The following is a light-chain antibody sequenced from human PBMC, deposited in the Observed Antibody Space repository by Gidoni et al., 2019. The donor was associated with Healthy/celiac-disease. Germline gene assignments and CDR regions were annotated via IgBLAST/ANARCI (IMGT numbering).Light chain of an antibody. V-gene: IGLV2-8*01. J-gene: IGLJ1*01. CDR2: EVP. CDR1: IRDVGGYNY. Sequence: HSALTQPPYASGSHGQSLPISCTGTIRDVGGYNYVSLYQQHPGKAPTPMISEVPRRHLGVPDRFSCSKSGNTASLIVSGLQAEDEADYYCSSYAGSNNKVFGTGTKVTVL. CDR3: SSYAGSNNKV.